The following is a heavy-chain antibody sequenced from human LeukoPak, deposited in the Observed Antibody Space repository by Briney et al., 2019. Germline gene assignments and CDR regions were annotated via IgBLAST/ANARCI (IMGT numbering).Heavy chain of an antibody. CDR3: GRDFRTKLDGYSPPYHFDY. D-gene: IGHD5-24*01. J-gene: IGHJ4*02. CDR1: GFTFSTHS. V-gene: IGHV3-21*01. CDR2: IDSSSSHI. Sequence: GGSLRLSCAASGFTFSTHSMSWVRQAPGKGLEWVSSIDSSSSHIYYADPMKGRFTISRDNAKNSLFLQMNSLRAEDTAGYYCGRDFRTKLDGYSPPYHFDYWGQGALVTVSS.